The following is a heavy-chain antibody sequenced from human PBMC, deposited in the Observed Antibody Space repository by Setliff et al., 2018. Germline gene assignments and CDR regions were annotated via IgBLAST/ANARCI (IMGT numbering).Heavy chain of an antibody. CDR2: ISPHTGNT. V-gene: IGHV1-18*01. D-gene: IGHD3-3*01. J-gene: IGHJ4*02. Sequence: ASVKVSCKTSGYTFNDYGIAWVRQAPGQGLEWMGWISPHTGNTYYTPKLHGRVTLTSDTSTSTAYMELKDLGSDGTAVYYCSRLVRFCTRTSCQRTPGAEYWGQGTLVTVSS. CDR1: GYTFNDYG. CDR3: SRLVRFCTRTSCQRTPGAEY.